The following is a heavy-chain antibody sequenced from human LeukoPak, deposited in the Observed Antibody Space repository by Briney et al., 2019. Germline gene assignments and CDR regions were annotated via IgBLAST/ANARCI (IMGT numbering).Heavy chain of an antibody. CDR2: IYPGDSDT. D-gene: IGHD6-6*01. J-gene: IGHJ6*02. V-gene: IGHV5-51*01. CDR3: ARQYSSSSDYYYYGMDV. Sequence: GESLKISCKGSGYSFTSYWIGWVRQMPGKGLEWMGIIYPGDSDTRYSPSFQGQVTISADKSISTTYLQWSSLKASDTAMYYCARQYSSSSDYYYYGMDVWGQGTTVTVSS. CDR1: GYSFTSYW.